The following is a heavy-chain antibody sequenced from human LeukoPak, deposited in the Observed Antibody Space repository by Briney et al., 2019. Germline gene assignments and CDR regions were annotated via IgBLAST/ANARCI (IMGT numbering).Heavy chain of an antibody. Sequence: GASVKVSCKASGYIFTSYYIHWVRQAPGQGIEWMGIINPSGGTTNYAQKLQGRITMTSDTSTSTVYMELSSLRSEDTAVYYCARFAVHRRLAVNGQFGLDYWGQGTRVTVSS. CDR2: INPSGGTT. CDR1: GYIFTSYY. J-gene: IGHJ4*02. CDR3: ARFAVHRRLAVNGQFGLDY. D-gene: IGHD6-19*01. V-gene: IGHV1-46*01.